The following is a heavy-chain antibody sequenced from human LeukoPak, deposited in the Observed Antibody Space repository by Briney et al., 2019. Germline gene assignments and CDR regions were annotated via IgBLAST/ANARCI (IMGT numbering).Heavy chain of an antibody. Sequence: ASVKVSCKASGYTFTSYGISWVRQAPGQGLEWMGWISAYNGNTNYAQKFRGRVTMTRDTSISTVYMELGRLKSDDTAMYYCARFGWLEPIDYWGQGTLVTVSS. V-gene: IGHV1-18*01. CDR2: ISAYNGNT. J-gene: IGHJ4*02. D-gene: IGHD5-18*01. CDR1: GYTFTSYG. CDR3: ARFGWLEPIDY.